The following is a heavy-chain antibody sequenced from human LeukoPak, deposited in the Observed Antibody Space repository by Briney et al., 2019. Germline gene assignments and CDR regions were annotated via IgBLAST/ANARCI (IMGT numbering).Heavy chain of an antibody. CDR3: ARLGGATGTTGYFDY. V-gene: IGHV4-34*01. Sequence: SETLSLTCAVYGGSFSGYYWSWIRQPPGKGLEWIGEINHSGSTNYNPSLKSRVTISVDTSKNQFSLKLSSVTAADTAVYYCARLGGATGTTGYFDYWGQGTLVTVSS. CDR1: GGSFSGYY. D-gene: IGHD1-1*01. J-gene: IGHJ4*02. CDR2: INHSGST.